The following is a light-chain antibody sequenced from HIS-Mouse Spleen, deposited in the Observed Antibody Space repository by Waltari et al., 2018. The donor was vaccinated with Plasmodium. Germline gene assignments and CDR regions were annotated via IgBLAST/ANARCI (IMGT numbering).Light chain of an antibody. V-gene: IGKV1-33*01. Sequence: DIQMTQSPSSLSASVGDRVTITCQASQDTSNYLNWYQQKPGKAPKLLIYDASNLETGVPSRFSGRGSGTDFTFTISSLQPEEIATYYCQQYDNLPYTFGQGTKLEIK. CDR2: DAS. CDR3: QQYDNLPYT. J-gene: IGKJ2*01. CDR1: QDTSNY.